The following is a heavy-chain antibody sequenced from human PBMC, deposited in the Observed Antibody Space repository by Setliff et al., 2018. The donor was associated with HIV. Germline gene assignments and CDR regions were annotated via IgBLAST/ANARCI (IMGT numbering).Heavy chain of an antibody. D-gene: IGHD3-16*01. V-gene: IGHV3-74*01. CDR2: IDNDASHT. CDR1: GLTFSSHW. J-gene: IGHJ5*01. Sequence: HPGGSLRLSCAASGLTFSSHWMHWVRQAPGKGPVWVSYIDNDASHTIHADSVKGRFTNSRDNTKNTLYLQMDSLRAEDTAVYYCARGGANPSWFDSWGQGTLVTVSS. CDR3: ARGGANPSWFDS.